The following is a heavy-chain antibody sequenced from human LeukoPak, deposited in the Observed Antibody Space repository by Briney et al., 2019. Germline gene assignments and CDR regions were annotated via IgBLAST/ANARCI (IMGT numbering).Heavy chain of an antibody. D-gene: IGHD5-18*01. V-gene: IGHV3-23*01. Sequence: GGSLRLSCVASGFTFSSCGMSWVRQAPGKGLEWVSGISGSGVTTDYADSVKGRFTISRDNSKKTLYLQMNSLRTEDTAVYYCAKSGRRGYSYGSRFKYYYDYWGQGTLVTVSS. CDR3: AKSGRRGYSYGSRFKYYYDY. CDR2: ISGSGVTT. CDR1: GFTFSSCG. J-gene: IGHJ4*02.